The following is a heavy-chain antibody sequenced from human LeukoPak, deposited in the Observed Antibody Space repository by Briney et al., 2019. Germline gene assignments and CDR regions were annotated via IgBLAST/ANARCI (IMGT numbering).Heavy chain of an antibody. J-gene: IGHJ5*01. V-gene: IGHV4-59*12. D-gene: IGHD3-10*01. Sequence: SETLSLTCTVSGGSISDYYWNWIRLPPGKGLEWVAYVHYSGTTKYNPSLQSRVTTAVDMSKKEVSLRLDSVTAADTAVYYCAGDMRGSAKVWFDSWGQGVQVIVSS. CDR3: AGDMRGSAKVWFDS. CDR1: GGSISDYY. CDR2: VHYSGTT.